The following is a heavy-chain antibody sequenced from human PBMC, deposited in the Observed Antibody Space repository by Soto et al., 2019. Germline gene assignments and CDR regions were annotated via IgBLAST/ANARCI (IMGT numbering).Heavy chain of an antibody. V-gene: IGHV4-39*01. CDR2: IYYSGST. CDR1: GGSISSRTYY. CDR3: ARHFLGGQGWFDP. J-gene: IGHJ5*02. Sequence: SETLSLTCTVSGGSISSRTYYWGWIRQPPGKGLEWIGTIYYSGSTYYNPSLKSRVTISVDTSKNQFSLKLSSVTAADTAVYYCARHFLGGQGWFDPWGQGTLVTVSS.